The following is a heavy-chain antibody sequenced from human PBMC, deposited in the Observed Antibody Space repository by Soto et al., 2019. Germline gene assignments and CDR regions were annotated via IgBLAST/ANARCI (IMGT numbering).Heavy chain of an antibody. CDR3: ARTPMVRGVIITYFDY. CDR2: IIPIFGTA. Sequence: SVKVSCKASGGTFSSYAISWVRQAPGQGLEWMGGIIPIFGTANYAQKFQGRVTITADKSTSTAYMELSSLRSEDTAVYYCARTPMVRGVIITYFDYWGQGTLVTVSS. CDR1: GGTFSSYA. V-gene: IGHV1-69*06. J-gene: IGHJ4*02. D-gene: IGHD3-10*01.